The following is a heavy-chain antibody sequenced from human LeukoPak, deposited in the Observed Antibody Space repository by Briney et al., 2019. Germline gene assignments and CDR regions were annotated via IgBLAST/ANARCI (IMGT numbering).Heavy chain of an antibody. J-gene: IGHJ5*02. Sequence: PGGSLRLSCAASGFSPSSNYMSWVRQAPGKGLEWVSVIYSGGSIYYADSVKGRFTISRDNSKNTLYLQMNSRRGEDTAVYYCARELSSTSSNWFDPWGGGTLVTVSS. D-gene: IGHD2-2*01. CDR3: ARELSSTSSNWFDP. CDR2: IYSGGSI. V-gene: IGHV3-66*01. CDR1: GFSPSSNY.